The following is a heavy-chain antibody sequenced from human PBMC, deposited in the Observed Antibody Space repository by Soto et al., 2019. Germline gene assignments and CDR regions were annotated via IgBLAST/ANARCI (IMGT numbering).Heavy chain of an antibody. V-gene: IGHV1-69*12. CDR2: IIPIFGTA. CDR1: GGTFSSYA. D-gene: IGHD1-26*01. CDR3: ARGQWELHGYYFDY. Sequence: QVQLVQSGAEVKKPGSSVKVSCKASGGTFSSYAISWVRQAPGQGLEWMGGIIPIFGTANYAQKFQGRVPITADESTSTANMELSSLRPEDTAVYYCARGQWELHGYYFDYWGQGTLVTVSS. J-gene: IGHJ4*02.